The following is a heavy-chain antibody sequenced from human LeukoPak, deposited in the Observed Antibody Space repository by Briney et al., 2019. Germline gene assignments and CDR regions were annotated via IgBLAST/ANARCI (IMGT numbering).Heavy chain of an antibody. CDR2: ISGSGGST. D-gene: IGHD2-15*01. V-gene: IGHV3-23*01. CDR1: GFTFSSHA. Sequence: GGSLRLSCAASGFTFSSHAMSWVRQAPGKGLEWVSAISGSGGSTYYADSVKGRFTISRDNSKNTLYLQMNSLRAEDTAIYYCAKQGKIVVEAAASVNWFDPWGQGTLVTVSS. CDR3: AKQGKIVVEAAASVNWFDP. J-gene: IGHJ5*02.